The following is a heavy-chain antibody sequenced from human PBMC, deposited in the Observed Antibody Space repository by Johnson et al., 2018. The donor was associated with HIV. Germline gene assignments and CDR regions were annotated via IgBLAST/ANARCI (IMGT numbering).Heavy chain of an antibody. D-gene: IGHD6-6*01. Sequence: QVQLVESGGGVVQPGRSLRLSCAASGFTFSSYAMHWVRQAPGKGLEWVADISYDGSNKYYADSVKGRFTISRDTSKTTLYLQMNSLRAEDTAGYYCAFIEYSSLDAFDIWGQGTMVTVSS. V-gene: IGHV3-30*04. J-gene: IGHJ3*02. CDR2: ISYDGSNK. CDR3: AFIEYSSLDAFDI. CDR1: GFTFSSYA.